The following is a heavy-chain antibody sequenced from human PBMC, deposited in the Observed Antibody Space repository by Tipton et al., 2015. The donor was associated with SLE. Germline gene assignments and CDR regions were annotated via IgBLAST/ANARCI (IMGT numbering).Heavy chain of an antibody. CDR2: IYFSGSA. J-gene: IGHJ5*02. CDR1: GGSISNYY. V-gene: IGHV4-59*08. D-gene: IGHD3-16*01. Sequence: TLSLTCTVSGGSISNYYWSWIRQPPGKGLEWIGYIYFSGSANYNPSLKSRVTISADTSKNQFSLKTTSVTAADTAVYFCARHAVPGPRFDYRRSWGIVPWGQGTLVGVSS. CDR3: ARHAVPGPRFDYRRSWGIVP.